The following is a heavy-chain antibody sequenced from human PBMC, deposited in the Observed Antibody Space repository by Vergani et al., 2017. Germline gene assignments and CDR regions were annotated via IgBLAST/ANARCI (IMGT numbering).Heavy chain of an antibody. CDR3: ARDSTVEWRVKLGLMDT. J-gene: IGHJ5*02. CDR1: GASIRSSNYY. V-gene: IGHV4-39*02. Sequence: QLQLQESGPGLVKPSATLSLTCSVSGASIRSSNYYWGWIRHPPGKGLEWIASIYYSGSTYYNPSLKSRVTISVDTSKNQFSLKLSSVTAADTAVYFCARDSTVEWRVKLGLMDTWGKGILVTVSS. CDR2: IYYSGST. D-gene: IGHD6-19*01.